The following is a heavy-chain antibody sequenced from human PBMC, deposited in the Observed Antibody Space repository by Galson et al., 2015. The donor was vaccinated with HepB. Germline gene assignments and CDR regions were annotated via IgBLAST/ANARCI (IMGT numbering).Heavy chain of an antibody. D-gene: IGHD5-12*01. Sequence: GLEWVATIKQDGSQKFYVDSVKGRFTISRDNAKDSVFLQMSSLRAADTAVYYCARVNNEWLCAYTYTYPKFVSFDYWGQGILVTVSS. CDR3: ARVNNEWLCAYTYTYPKFVSFDY. J-gene: IGHJ4*02. CDR2: IKQDGSQK. V-gene: IGHV3-7*03.